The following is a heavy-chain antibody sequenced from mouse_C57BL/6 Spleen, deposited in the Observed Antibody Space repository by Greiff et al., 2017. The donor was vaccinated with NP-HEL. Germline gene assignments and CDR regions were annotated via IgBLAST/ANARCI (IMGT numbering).Heavy chain of an antibody. Sequence: QVQLKESGAELVRPGASVTLSCKASGYTFTDYEMHWVKQTPVHGLEWIGAIDPETGGTAYNQKFKGKAILTADKSSSTAYMELRSLTSEDSAVYYCTRTPPCPWGQGTTLTVSS. V-gene: IGHV1-15*01. J-gene: IGHJ2*01. CDR3: TRTPPCP. CDR1: GYTFTDYE. CDR2: IDPETGGT.